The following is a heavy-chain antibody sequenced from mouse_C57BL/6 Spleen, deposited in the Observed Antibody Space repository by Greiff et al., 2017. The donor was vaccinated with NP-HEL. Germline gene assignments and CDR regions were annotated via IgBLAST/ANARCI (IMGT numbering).Heavy chain of an antibody. CDR3: ARLEDGLWFAY. J-gene: IGHJ3*01. D-gene: IGHD1-2*01. CDR1: GFTFSSYG. Sequence: EVMLVESGGDLVKPGGSLKLSCAASGFTFSSYGMSWVRQTPDKRLEWVTTISSGGSYTYYPDSVKGRFTISRDNAKNTLYLQMSSLKSEDTAMYYCARLEDGLWFAYWGQGTLVTVSA. CDR2: ISSGGSYT. V-gene: IGHV5-6*01.